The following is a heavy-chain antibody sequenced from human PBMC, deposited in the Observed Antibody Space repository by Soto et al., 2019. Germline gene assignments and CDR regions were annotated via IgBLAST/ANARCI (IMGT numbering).Heavy chain of an antibody. CDR1: GFAFSTFA. Sequence: GGSLRLSCAASGFAFSTFAMVWVRQAPGKGLEWVSYISSSSSTIYYADSVKGRFTISRDNAKNSLYLQMNSLRAEDTDVYYCASEHYDILTGYLEIDYWGQGTLVTVSS. J-gene: IGHJ4*02. V-gene: IGHV3-48*01. CDR2: ISSSSSTI. D-gene: IGHD3-9*01. CDR3: ASEHYDILTGYLEIDY.